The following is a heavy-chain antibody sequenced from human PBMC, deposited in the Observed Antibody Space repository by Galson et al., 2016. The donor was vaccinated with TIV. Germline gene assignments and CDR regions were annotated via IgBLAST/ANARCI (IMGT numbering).Heavy chain of an antibody. V-gene: IGHV3-13*01. Sequence: CAGSGFTFSKFDIHWVRQTTGDGLEWVSGIGTTADTYYSKSVKGRFTISRDNGLNSVYLQMNILRPGDTAMYYCVRARSLTDLAARPGDDAFDFWGRGTIVTVFS. CDR2: IGTTADT. CDR1: GFTFSKFD. D-gene: IGHD7-27*01. J-gene: IGHJ3*01. CDR3: VRARSLTDLAARPGDDAFDF.